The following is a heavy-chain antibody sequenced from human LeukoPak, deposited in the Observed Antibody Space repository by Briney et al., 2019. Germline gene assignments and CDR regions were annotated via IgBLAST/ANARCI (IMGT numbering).Heavy chain of an antibody. CDR2: ISYNGGST. V-gene: IGHV3-64*01. J-gene: IGHJ4*02. Sequence: GGSLRLSCAASGFTFSSYAMNWVRQAPGKGLEYVSSISYNGGSTYYANSVRGRFTISRDNSKNTLYLQMGSLRAEDMAVYYCARLAGGSYSDYWGQGILATVSS. D-gene: IGHD1-26*01. CDR3: ARLAGGSYSDY. CDR1: GFTFSSYA.